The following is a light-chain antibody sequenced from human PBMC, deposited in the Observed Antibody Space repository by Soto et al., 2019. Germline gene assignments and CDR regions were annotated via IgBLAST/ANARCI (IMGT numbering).Light chain of an antibody. Sequence: IVVTQSPGTLSLSPVERATLSCSASQSVSSSYLAWYQQKPVQAPRLLIYGASSRATGIPDRFSGSGSGTDFTLTISRLEPEDCAVYYCPQYGSSPLTFGGGTKVEIK. J-gene: IGKJ4*01. CDR3: PQYGSSPLT. CDR1: QSVSSSY. CDR2: GAS. V-gene: IGKV3-20*01.